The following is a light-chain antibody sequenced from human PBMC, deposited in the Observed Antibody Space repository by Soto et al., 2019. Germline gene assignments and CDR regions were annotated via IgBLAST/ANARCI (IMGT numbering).Light chain of an antibody. Sequence: QSVLTQPASVSGSPGQSIAISCTGTSSDVGAFNYVSWYQQHPGKAPKFMIFDVSSRPSGVSDRFSGSKSGNTASLTISGLQTEDEADHCCASYTTSSTYVFGTGTKVTVL. J-gene: IGLJ1*01. CDR3: ASYTTSSTYV. V-gene: IGLV2-14*03. CDR1: SSDVGAFNY. CDR2: DVS.